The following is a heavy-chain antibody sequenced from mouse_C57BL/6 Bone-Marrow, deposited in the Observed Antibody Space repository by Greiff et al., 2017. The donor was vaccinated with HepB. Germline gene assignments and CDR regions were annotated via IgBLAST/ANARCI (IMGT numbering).Heavy chain of an antibody. V-gene: IGHV2-6*01. D-gene: IGHD2-3*01. CDR1: GFSLTSYG. Sequence: QVQLKESGPGLVAPSQSLSITCTVSGFSLTSYGVDWVRQSPGKGLEWLGVIWGVGSTNYNSALKSRLSISKDNSKSQIFLKMNSLQTDDTAMYYCDRGDGYFPFAYWGQGTLVTVSA. CDR3: DRGDGYFPFAY. CDR2: IWGVGST. J-gene: IGHJ3*01.